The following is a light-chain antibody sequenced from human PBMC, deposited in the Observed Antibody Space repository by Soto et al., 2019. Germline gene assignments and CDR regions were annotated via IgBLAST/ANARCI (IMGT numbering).Light chain of an antibody. CDR2: GNS. Sequence: QSALTQPPSVSGAPGQRVTISCTGSSSNIGAGYDVHWYQQLPGTAPKLLIYGNSNRPSGVPDRFSDSKSGTSAPLAITGLQAEDEADYYCQSYDSSLSGSEVFGTGTKVTVL. V-gene: IGLV1-40*01. CDR1: SSNIGAGYD. CDR3: QSYDSSLSGSEV. J-gene: IGLJ1*01.